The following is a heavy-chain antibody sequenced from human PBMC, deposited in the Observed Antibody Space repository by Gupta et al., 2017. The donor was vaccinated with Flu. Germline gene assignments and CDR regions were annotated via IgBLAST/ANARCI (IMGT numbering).Heavy chain of an antibody. CDR1: GGSMRSHS. V-gene: IGHV4-59*11. CDR3: ARSFTYAFESGGIDF. Sequence: QVPQQESGPRLVKASETLSLICTVSGGSMRSHSWSWIRPSPGKRLEWIGEVFDNGSANYNPSLKSRVTISADWSQNHFSLSLTSVTAADTALYFCARSFTYAFESGGIDFWGQGTQVTV. CDR2: VFDNGSA. J-gene: IGHJ4*02. D-gene: IGHD3-16*01.